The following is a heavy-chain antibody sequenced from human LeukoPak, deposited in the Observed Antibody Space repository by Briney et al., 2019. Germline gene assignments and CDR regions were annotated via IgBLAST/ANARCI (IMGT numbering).Heavy chain of an antibody. V-gene: IGHV1-69*04. CDR2: IIPILGIA. CDR3: AREGYYDSSGYYPMLDAFDI. D-gene: IGHD3-22*01. Sequence: SVKVSCKASGGTFSSYAISWVRQAPGQGLEWMGRIIPILGIANYAQKFQGRVTITADKSTSTAYMELNSLRSEDTAVYYCAREGYYDSSGYYPMLDAFDIWGQGTMVTVSS. CDR1: GGTFSSYA. J-gene: IGHJ3*02.